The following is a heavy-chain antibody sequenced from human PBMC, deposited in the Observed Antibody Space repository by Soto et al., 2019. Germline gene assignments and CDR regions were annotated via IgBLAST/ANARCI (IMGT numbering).Heavy chain of an antibody. Sequence: GASVKVSCKASGYTFTSYDITWVRQATLRGLEGMGWMNPNSGNTGYAQKVQGRVTMTRNTSKSTAYMELSSLRSEDTAVYYCARGARLEPAAKGVDSGMDLSG. D-gene: IGHD2-2*01. CDR1: GYTFTSYD. V-gene: IGHV1-8*01. CDR2: MNPNSGNT. J-gene: IGHJ6*02. CDR3: ARGARLEPAAKGVDSGMDL.